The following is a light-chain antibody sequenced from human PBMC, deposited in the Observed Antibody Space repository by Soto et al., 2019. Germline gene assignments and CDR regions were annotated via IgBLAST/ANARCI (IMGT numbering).Light chain of an antibody. V-gene: IGKV1-5*01. CDR1: QNIGDY. J-gene: IGKJ1*01. CDR3: QHYNSYSEA. CDR2: SSS. Sequence: DIQMTQSPPSLSASAGDIVNITCWASQNIGDYLSWYHQRPGKAPTLLIYSSSILHSAASSRFSGSGSGTEFTLTISSLQPDDFATYYCQHYNSYSEAFGQGTKVDIK.